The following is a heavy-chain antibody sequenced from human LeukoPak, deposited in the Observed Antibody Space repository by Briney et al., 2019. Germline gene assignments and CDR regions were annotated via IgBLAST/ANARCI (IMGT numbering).Heavy chain of an antibody. CDR2: ISWNSLTI. CDR3: AKDQGPAARGYMDV. Sequence: GGSLRLSCAGSGFSFDDYGMNWVRLAPGKGLEWVSGISWNSLTIAYAESVKGRFTISRDNAKNSLYLQMNSLSVEDMALYYCAKDQGPAARGYMDVWGKGTTVIVSS. J-gene: IGHJ6*03. D-gene: IGHD2-2*01. V-gene: IGHV3-9*03. CDR1: GFSFDDYG.